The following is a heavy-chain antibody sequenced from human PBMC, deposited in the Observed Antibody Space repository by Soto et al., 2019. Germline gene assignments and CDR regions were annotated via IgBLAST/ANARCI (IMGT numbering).Heavy chain of an antibody. J-gene: IGHJ3*02. Sequence: QVQLQESGPGLVKPSQTLSLTCTVSGGSISRGAYYWTWIRKHPGKGLEWIGYIHYRGTTYYNPSLACRVAISVDTSKNRFSLKLTSVTAADTAVYYCARVGTISGLVDAFDIWGQGTMVTVSS. CDR3: ARVGTISGLVDAFDI. CDR2: IHYRGTT. V-gene: IGHV4-31*03. CDR1: GGSISRGAYY. D-gene: IGHD3-3*01.